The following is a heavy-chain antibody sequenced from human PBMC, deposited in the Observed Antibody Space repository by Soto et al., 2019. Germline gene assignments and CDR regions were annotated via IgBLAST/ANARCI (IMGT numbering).Heavy chain of an antibody. CDR3: AKSAVVPHYYYYGMDV. CDR1: GFTFSSYS. CDR2: ISTSSSTM. D-gene: IGHD6-19*01. J-gene: IGHJ6*02. Sequence: PGGSLRLSCAASGFTFSSYSMNWVRQAPGKGLEWVSYISTSSSTMYYADSVKGRFTISRDNAKNSLYLQMNSLRAEDTAVYYCAKSAVVPHYYYYGMDVWGQGTTVTVSS. V-gene: IGHV3-48*01.